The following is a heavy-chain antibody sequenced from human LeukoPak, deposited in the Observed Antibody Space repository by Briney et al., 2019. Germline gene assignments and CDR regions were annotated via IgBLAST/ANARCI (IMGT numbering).Heavy chain of an antibody. J-gene: IGHJ4*02. CDR1: GFTFSSYW. Sequence: GGSLRLPCAASGFTFSSYWMHGVRQAPGKGLVWVSRINSDGSSTTYADSVKGRFTISRDNAKKTLYLQMDSLRAEDTAAYYCARGKNGDSLFDYWGQGTLVTVSS. CDR2: INSDGSST. CDR3: ARGKNGDSLFDY. D-gene: IGHD4-17*01. V-gene: IGHV3-74*03.